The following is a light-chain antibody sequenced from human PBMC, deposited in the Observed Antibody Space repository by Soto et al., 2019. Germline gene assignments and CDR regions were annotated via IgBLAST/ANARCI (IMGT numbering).Light chain of an antibody. Sequence: EIVLTQSPGTLSLSPGERATLSCRASQSVTSSYLAWYQQRPGQAPRLLIFGASYRATGIPDRFSGSGSGTDFTLTISRLEPGDFAVYYCQHYSSSPPEFTFGPGTKVDSK. CDR2: GAS. CDR3: QHYSSSPPEFT. CDR1: QSVTSSY. V-gene: IGKV3-20*01. J-gene: IGKJ3*01.